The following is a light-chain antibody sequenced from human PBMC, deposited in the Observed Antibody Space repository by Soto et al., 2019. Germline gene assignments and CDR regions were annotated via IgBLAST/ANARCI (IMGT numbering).Light chain of an antibody. CDR3: QQYNSYLYT. V-gene: IGKV1-5*03. J-gene: IGKJ2*01. CDR1: QSISNW. CDR2: KAS. Sequence: DIQMTQSPYTLSASVGDRVTITCRASQSISNWLAWYQQKPGKAPKLLIYKASSLESGVPYRFSGSGSGTEFTLTISSLQPDDFATYYCQQYNSYLYTFGQGTKLEIK.